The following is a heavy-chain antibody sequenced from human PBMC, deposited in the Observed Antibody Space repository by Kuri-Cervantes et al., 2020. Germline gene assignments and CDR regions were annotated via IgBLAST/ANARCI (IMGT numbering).Heavy chain of an antibody. CDR2: IYYSGST. D-gene: IGHD3-16*01. V-gene: IGHV4-61*01. CDR3: ARLEGASDY. CDR1: GGSVSSGSYY. J-gene: IGHJ4*02. Sequence: GSLRLSCTVSGGSVSSGSYYWSWIRQPPGKGLEWIGYIYYSGSTNYNPSLKSRVTISVDTSKNQFSLNLTSVTAADTAVYYCARLEGASDYWGQGTLVTVSS.